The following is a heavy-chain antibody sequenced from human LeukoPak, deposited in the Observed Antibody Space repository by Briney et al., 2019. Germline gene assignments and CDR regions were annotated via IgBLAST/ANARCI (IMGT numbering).Heavy chain of an antibody. J-gene: IGHJ4*02. CDR3: ARGIGWYSPRYFDY. Sequence: SETLSLTCTVSGGSISSGSYYWSWIRQPAGKGLEWIGRIYTSGSTNYNPSLKSRVTISVDTSKNQFSLKLSSVTAADTAVYYCARGIGWYSPRYFDYWGQGTLVTVSS. V-gene: IGHV4-61*02. CDR1: GGSISSGSYY. CDR2: IYTSGST. D-gene: IGHD6-19*01.